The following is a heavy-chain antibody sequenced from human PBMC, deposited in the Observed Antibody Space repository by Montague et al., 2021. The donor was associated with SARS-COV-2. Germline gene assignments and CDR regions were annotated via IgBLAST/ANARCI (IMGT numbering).Heavy chain of an antibody. D-gene: IGHD5-12*01. J-gene: IGHJ3*02. V-gene: IGHV4-39*02. CDR1: GGSISSNNYY. CDR3: ARRGRKLLPVATTIGGFDI. Sequence: SETLSLTCTVSGGSISSNNYYWDWIRQPPGKGLEWIGSIYDSGSTXYNPSVKSRVTIFVDTSKNHFSLKLNSVTAADTAVYYCARRGRKLLPVATTIGGFDIWGQGTMVTVSS. CDR2: IYDSGST.